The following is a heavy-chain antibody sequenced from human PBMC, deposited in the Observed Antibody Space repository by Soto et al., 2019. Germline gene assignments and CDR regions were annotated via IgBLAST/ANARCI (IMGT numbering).Heavy chain of an antibody. CDR3: AKGSNSYYYGY. V-gene: IGHV3-23*01. Sequence: AGGSLRLSCAASGFTFSSFSMTWVRQAPGKWLEWVSTINTGGATYYADSVKGRFTISRDNSKNTVYLQMNSLRAEDTAVYYCAKGSNSYYYGYWGQGXLVTVYS. D-gene: IGHD3-10*01. CDR1: GFTFSSFS. CDR2: INTGGAT. J-gene: IGHJ4*02.